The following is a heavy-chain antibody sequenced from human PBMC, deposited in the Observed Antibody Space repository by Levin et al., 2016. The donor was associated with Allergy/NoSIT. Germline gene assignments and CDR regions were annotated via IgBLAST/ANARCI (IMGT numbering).Heavy chain of an antibody. CDR3: AKQDIVVVPAGGSFDY. V-gene: IGHV3-23*01. D-gene: IGHD2-2*01. J-gene: IGHJ4*02. Sequence: WIRQPPGKGLEWVSAISGSGGSTYYADSVKGRFTISRDNSKNTLYLQMNSLRAEDTAVYYCAKQDIVVVPAGGSFDYWGQGTLVTVSS. CDR2: ISGSGGST.